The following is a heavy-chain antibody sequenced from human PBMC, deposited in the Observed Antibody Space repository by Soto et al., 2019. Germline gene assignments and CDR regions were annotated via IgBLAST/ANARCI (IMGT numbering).Heavy chain of an antibody. CDR2: IYYSGST. J-gene: IGHJ6*02. Sequence: TLSLTCTVAGGSIRSSSYYWGWIRQPPGKGLEWIGSIYYSGSTYYNPSLKSRVTISVDTSKNQFSLKLSSVTAADTAVYYCARLAPSLEWLLLDYYYYYGMDVWGQGTTVTVSS. V-gene: IGHV4-39*01. CDR3: ARLAPSLEWLLLDYYYYYGMDV. CDR1: GGSIRSSSYY. D-gene: IGHD3-3*01.